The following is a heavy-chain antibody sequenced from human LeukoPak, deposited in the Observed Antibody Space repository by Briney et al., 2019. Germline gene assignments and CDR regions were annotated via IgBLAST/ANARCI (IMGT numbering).Heavy chain of an antibody. CDR3: ARGPGEGGSSGYYYGKPEDPAEYYFDY. CDR2: INPSGGRT. Sequence: ASVKVSCKASGYTFTSYYMHWVRQAPGQGLEWMGIINPSGGRTTYAQKFQGRVTMTRDMSTSTVYMELSSLRSEDTAVYYCARGPGEGGSSGYYYGKPEDPAEYYFDYWGQGTLITVSS. CDR1: GYTFTSYY. V-gene: IGHV1-46*01. J-gene: IGHJ4*02. D-gene: IGHD3-22*01.